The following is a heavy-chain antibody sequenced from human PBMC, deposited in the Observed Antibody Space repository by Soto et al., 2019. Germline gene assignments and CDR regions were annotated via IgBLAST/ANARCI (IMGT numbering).Heavy chain of an antibody. CDR2: IYYSGST. CDR1: GGSISSSSYY. D-gene: IGHD2-21*02. V-gene: IGHV4-39*01. Sequence: PSETLSLTCTVSGGSISSSSYYWGWIRQPPGKGLEWIGSIYYSGSTYYNPSLKSRVTISVDTSKNQFSLKLSFVTAADTAVYYCARHLKVVTAIHFDYWGQGTLVTVSS. CDR3: ARHLKVVTAIHFDY. J-gene: IGHJ4*02.